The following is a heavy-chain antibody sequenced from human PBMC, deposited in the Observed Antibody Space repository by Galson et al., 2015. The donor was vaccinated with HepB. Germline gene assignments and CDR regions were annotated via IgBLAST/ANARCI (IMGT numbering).Heavy chain of an antibody. Sequence: SLRLSCAASGFTFTSYAMSWVRQAPGKGLEWVANIKQDGREKYYVDSVKGRFTISRDNARNSLYLQMVSLRAEDTAVYYCARAGRSGFGLSIIEWGQGTLVTVSS. CDR3: ARAGRSGFGLSIIE. CDR2: IKQDGREK. V-gene: IGHV3-7*03. D-gene: IGHD3/OR15-3a*01. J-gene: IGHJ4*02. CDR1: GFTFTSYA.